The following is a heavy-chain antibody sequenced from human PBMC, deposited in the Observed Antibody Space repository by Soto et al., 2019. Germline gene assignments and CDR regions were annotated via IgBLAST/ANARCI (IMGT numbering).Heavy chain of an antibody. Sequence: QVQLEQSGTEVKKPGASVKVSCKASGYTFINYAIHWVRQAPGQKLEWMGWIDADSGKTKYSQRLQGRVTITRNTSASTAYMELTSLRSEDTALYYCAKGTAMTRVTTSFYYFGMDVWGQGTTVTVSS. CDR3: AKGTAMTRVTTSFYYFGMDV. V-gene: IGHV1-3*01. CDR2: IDADSGKT. D-gene: IGHD1-1*01. CDR1: GYTFINYA. J-gene: IGHJ6*02.